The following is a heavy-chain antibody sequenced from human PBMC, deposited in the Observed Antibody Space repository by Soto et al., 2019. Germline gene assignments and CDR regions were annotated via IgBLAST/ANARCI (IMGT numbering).Heavy chain of an antibody. CDR3: ARIPFGYYAMDV. D-gene: IGHD3-10*01. J-gene: IGHJ6*02. CDR2: IFHSGGA. CDR1: GGAISSENW. Sequence: QVQLQESGPGLVKPSGTLSLTCAVSGGAISSENWWTWVRQPPGKGLEWLGEIFHSGGANYNPSLTSRITISVDNSKNQFSLKLNSVTAADTAVYFCARIPFGYYAMDVWGQGTTVTVSS. V-gene: IGHV4-4*02.